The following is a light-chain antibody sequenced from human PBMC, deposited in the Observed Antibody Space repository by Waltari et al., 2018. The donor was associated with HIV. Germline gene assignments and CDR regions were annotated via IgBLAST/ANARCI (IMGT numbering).Light chain of an antibody. V-gene: IGLV1-40*01. Sequence: QSVLTQPPSVSGAPGPRVTISCPGGSSNIGAGSDVHMYQRLPGTAPKLLIFATINRPSGVPDRFSGSSSGTSASLAITGLQAEDEADYYCCSYAGSNTWVFGGGTKLTVL. CDR3: CSYAGSNTWV. CDR2: ATI. CDR1: SSNIGAGSD. J-gene: IGLJ3*02.